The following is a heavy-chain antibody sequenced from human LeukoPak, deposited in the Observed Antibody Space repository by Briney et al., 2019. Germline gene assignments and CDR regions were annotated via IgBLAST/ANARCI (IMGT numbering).Heavy chain of an antibody. V-gene: IGHV4-59*06. CDR1: GGSINSYY. CDR3: ARIIVTGTTDY. CDR2: IHYSGGT. D-gene: IGHD1-1*01. Sequence: KPSETLSLTCTVSGGSINSYYWSWIRQHPEKGLEWIGYIHYSGGTYYNPSLKSRVSMSVDTSKNQFSLKLSSVIAADTAVYYCARIIVTGTTDYWGQGTLVTVSS. J-gene: IGHJ4*02.